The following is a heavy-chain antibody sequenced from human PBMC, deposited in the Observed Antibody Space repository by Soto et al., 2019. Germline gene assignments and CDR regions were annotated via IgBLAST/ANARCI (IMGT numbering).Heavy chain of an antibody. CDR2: IIHMFDTP. CDR3: ARVSDPTRNDYFDY. J-gene: IGHJ4*02. CDR1: GGTFSNYA. V-gene: IGHV1-69*06. D-gene: IGHD4-4*01. Sequence: QVQLVQSGAEVKRPGSSVKVSCQASGGTFSNYAISWVRQAPGQGLEWMGGIIHMFDTPSYAQKFQGRVTITADKFTNTAYMELSRLRSEDTAVFYCARVSDPTRNDYFDYWGQGTLVTVSS.